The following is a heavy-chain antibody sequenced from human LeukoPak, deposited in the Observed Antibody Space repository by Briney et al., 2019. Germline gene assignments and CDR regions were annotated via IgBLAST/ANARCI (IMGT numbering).Heavy chain of an antibody. CDR3: ARDRRGFVVVVAASRRFYYGMDV. V-gene: IGHV3-7*01. CDR1: GFTFSSYW. D-gene: IGHD2-15*01. CDR2: IKLDGSEK. J-gene: IGHJ6*02. Sequence: GGSLRLSCAASGFTFSSYWMSWVRQAPGKGLEWVANIKLDGSEKYYVDSVKGRFTISRDDAKSSLYLQMSSLRAEDTAVYYCARDRRGFVVVVAASRRFYYGMDVWGQGTTVTVSS.